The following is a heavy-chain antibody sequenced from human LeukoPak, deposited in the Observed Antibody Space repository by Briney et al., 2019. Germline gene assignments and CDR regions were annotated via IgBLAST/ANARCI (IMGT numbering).Heavy chain of an antibody. J-gene: IGHJ4*02. CDR1: GFTFNHYA. Sequence: GGSLRLSCAASGFTFNHYAMSWVRQAPGKGLEWVSAISGGGGSTFYTDSVKGRFTISRDNSKNTLYLQLNSLRAEDTALYYCAKDKVPDSRWNFDVWGQGTLVTVSS. CDR2: ISGGGGST. CDR3: AKDKVPDSRWNFDV. D-gene: IGHD6-19*01. V-gene: IGHV3-23*01.